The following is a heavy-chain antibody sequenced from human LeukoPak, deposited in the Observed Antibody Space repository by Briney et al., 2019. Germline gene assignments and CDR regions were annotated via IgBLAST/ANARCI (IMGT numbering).Heavy chain of an antibody. D-gene: IGHD4-17*01. J-gene: IGHJ4*02. V-gene: IGHV3-48*04. CDR2: ISSSDSTI. Sequence: GGSLRLSCAASGFTFSSYSMNWVRQAPGKGLEWVSYISSSDSTIYYADSVKGRFTISRDNAKNSLYLQMNSLRAEDTAVYYCARRLPVTYDYWGQGTLVTVSS. CDR3: ARRLPVTYDY. CDR1: GFTFSSYS.